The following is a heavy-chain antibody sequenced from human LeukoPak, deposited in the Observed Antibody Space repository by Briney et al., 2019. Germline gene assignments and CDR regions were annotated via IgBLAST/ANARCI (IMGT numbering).Heavy chain of an antibody. CDR1: GGSISSSNW. CDR2: IYHSETT. V-gene: IGHV4-4*02. Sequence: SETLSLTCAVSGGSISSSNWWSWVRQPPGKGLEWIGEIYHSETTNYNPSLKSRVTISVDKSKNQFSLKVSSVTAADTAVYYCARARIAPSIGFDYWGQGTLVTVSS. D-gene: IGHD2-21*01. CDR3: ARARIAPSIGFDY. J-gene: IGHJ4*02.